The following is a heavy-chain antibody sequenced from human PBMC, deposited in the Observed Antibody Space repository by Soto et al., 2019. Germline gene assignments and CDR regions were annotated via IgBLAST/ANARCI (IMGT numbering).Heavy chain of an antibody. CDR3: ARDWRAGRSSWERSTTLFQH. CDR2: ISAYNGNT. CDR1: GYTFTSYG. V-gene: IGHV1-18*01. Sequence: ASVKVSCKASGYTFTSYGISWVRQAPGQGLEWMGWISAYNGNTNYAQKLQGRVTMTTDTSTSTAYMELRSLRSDDTAVYYCARDWRAGRSSWERSTTLFQHWGQGTLVTVSS. J-gene: IGHJ1*01. D-gene: IGHD6-13*01.